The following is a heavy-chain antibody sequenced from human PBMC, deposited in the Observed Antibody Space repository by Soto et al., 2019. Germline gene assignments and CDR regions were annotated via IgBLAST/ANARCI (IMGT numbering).Heavy chain of an antibody. CDR3: GRELYRFDAFYI. CDR2: INAGNGNT. Sequence: ASVKVSCKASGYTFTSYAMHWVRQAPGQRLEWMGWINAGNGNTKYSQKFQGRVTITRDTSASTAYMELSSLRSEDTAVYYCGRELYRFDAFYIWGQETMVTVSS. CDR1: GYTFTSYA. D-gene: IGHD2-2*02. V-gene: IGHV1-3*01. J-gene: IGHJ3*02.